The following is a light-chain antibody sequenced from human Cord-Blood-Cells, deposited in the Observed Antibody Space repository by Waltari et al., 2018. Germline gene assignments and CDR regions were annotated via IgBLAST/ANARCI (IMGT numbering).Light chain of an antibody. V-gene: IGKV4-1*01. CDR1: QSVLSSSNNKNY. J-gene: IGKJ2*03. CDR3: QQYYSTPPYS. CDR2: WAS. Sequence: DIVLTQSPDSLAVSLGERATINCTSSQSVLSSSNNKNYFAWYQQKPGQPPKLLIYWASTRESGVPDRFSGSGSGTDFTLTISSLQAEDVAVYYCQQYYSTPPYSFGQGTKLEIK.